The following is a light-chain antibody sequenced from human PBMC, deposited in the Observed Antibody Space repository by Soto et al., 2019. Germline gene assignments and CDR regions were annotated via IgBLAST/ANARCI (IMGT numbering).Light chain of an antibody. V-gene: IGKV3-15*01. Sequence: EIVMPQSKATLSVSPGERATVSCRASRSVSSNLAWYQQKPGQAPRLLIYGASARATGIPARFRGSGSGTDFTLTISSLQSEDFAVYYCQQYNDWPITFGQGTRLEI. CDR1: RSVSSN. CDR3: QQYNDWPIT. CDR2: GAS. J-gene: IGKJ5*01.